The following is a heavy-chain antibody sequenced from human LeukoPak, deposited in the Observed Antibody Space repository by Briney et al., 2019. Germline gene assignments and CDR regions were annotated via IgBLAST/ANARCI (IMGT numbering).Heavy chain of an antibody. CDR1: GYTFTGYY. CDR3: ARIFTREVRALDY. D-gene: IGHD1-26*01. Sequence: ASVKVSCKASGYTFTGYYMHWVRQAPGQGLEWMGWINPNSGGTNYAQKFQGRVTMTRDTSISTAYMELSRLRSDDTAVYYCARIFTREVRALDYWGQGTLVTVSS. J-gene: IGHJ4*02. CDR2: INPNSGGT. V-gene: IGHV1-2*02.